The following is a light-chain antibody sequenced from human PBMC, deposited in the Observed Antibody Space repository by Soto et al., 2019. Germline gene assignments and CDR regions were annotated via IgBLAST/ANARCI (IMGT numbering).Light chain of an antibody. J-gene: IGKJ5*01. CDR1: QGISSA. V-gene: IGKV1-13*02. Sequence: AIQLTQSPSSLSASVGDRVTITCRASQGISSALAWYQQKPGKAPKLLIYDASSLESGVPSRFSGSGSGTVFTLTISSLQPEDFATSYCQQFNSYPITFGQGTRLEIK. CDR2: DAS. CDR3: QQFNSYPIT.